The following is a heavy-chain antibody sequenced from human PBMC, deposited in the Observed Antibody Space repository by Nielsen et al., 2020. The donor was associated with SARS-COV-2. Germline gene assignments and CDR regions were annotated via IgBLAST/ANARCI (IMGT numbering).Heavy chain of an antibody. D-gene: IGHD4-17*01. Sequence: GESLKISCAASGFSFSNYGMHWVRQAPGKGLEWVALIYYDGRNRNYADSVKGRFTISRDNSNSTLSLQMNSLRGEDTAVYYCVRESAYGDYPGGFDYLGQGTLVTVSS. CDR2: IYYDGRNR. CDR1: GFSFSNYG. CDR3: VRESAYGDYPGGFDY. J-gene: IGHJ4*02. V-gene: IGHV3-33*01.